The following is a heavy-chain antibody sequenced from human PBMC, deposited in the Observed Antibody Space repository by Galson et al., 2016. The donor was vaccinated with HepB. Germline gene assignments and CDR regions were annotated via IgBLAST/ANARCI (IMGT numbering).Heavy chain of an antibody. Sequence: SLRLSCAATTFSFSNYDMHWVRQAPGKGLEWVSGIGNADDTYYLGSVKGRFNISRENAKNSLYRQMNSRTVGDTAVYFCGRAHDSSYWYPDLWGRGTLVTVSS. CDR3: GRAHDSSYWYPDL. V-gene: IGHV3-13*01. CDR1: TFSFSNYD. D-gene: IGHD2-15*01. CDR2: IGNADDT. J-gene: IGHJ2*01.